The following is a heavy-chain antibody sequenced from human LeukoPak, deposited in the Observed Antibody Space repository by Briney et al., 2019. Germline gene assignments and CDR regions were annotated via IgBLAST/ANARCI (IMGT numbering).Heavy chain of an antibody. Sequence: GGSLRLSCAASGFTFSSYAMHWVRQAPGKGLEWVAVISYDGSNKYYADSVKGRFTISRDNSKNTLYLQMNSLRAEDTAVYYCARAPLRYCSGGSCTADAFDIWGQGTMVTVSS. J-gene: IGHJ3*02. CDR2: ISYDGSNK. CDR3: ARAPLRYCSGGSCTADAFDI. CDR1: GFTFSSYA. V-gene: IGHV3-30-3*01. D-gene: IGHD2-15*01.